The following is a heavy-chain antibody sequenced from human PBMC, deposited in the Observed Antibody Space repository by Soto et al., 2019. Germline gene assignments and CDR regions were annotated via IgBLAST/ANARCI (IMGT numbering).Heavy chain of an antibody. CDR1: GFTFSSYA. J-gene: IGHJ6*02. CDR3: AKVPIAVAANAGLPIEYYYGMDV. D-gene: IGHD6-19*01. Sequence: PGGSLRLSCAASGFTFSSYAMSWVRQAPGKGLEWVSAISGSGGSTYYADSVKGRFTISRDNSKNTLYLQMNSLRAEDTAVYYCAKVPIAVAANAGLPIEYYYGMDVWDQGTTVTVSS. CDR2: ISGSGGST. V-gene: IGHV3-23*01.